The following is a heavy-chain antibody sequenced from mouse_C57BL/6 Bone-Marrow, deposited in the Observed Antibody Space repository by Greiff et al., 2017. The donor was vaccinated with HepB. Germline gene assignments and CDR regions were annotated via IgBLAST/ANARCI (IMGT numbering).Heavy chain of an antibody. CDR1: GFSLTSYG. V-gene: IGHV2-2*01. J-gene: IGHJ4*01. D-gene: IGHD2-1*01. Sequence: QVQLQQSGPGLVQPSQSLSITCTVSGFSLTSYGVHWVRQSPGKGLEWLGVIWSGGSTDYNAAFISRLSISKDNSKSQVFFKMNSLQADDTAIYYCARIEEGNYVREYYAMDYWGQGTSVTVSS. CDR2: IWSGGST. CDR3: ARIEEGNYVREYYAMDY.